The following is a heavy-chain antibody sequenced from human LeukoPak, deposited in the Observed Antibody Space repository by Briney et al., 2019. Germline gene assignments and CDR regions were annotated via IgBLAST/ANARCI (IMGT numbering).Heavy chain of an antibody. D-gene: IGHD2-2*01. CDR1: GGTFSSYA. J-gene: IGHJ4*02. Sequence: GASVKVSCKASGGTFSSYAISWVRQAPGQGLEWMGRIIPILGIANYAQKFQGRVTITADKSTSTAYMELSSLRSEDTAVYYCARALVPSRGVVPAAMWTFDYWGQGTLVTVSS. CDR2: IIPILGIA. V-gene: IGHV1-69*04. CDR3: ARALVPSRGVVPAAMWTFDY.